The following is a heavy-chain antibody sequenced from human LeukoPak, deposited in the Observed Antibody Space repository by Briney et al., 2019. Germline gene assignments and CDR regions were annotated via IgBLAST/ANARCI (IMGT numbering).Heavy chain of an antibody. CDR3: VRDGRFDSACFDS. CDR2: FYSSGST. J-gene: IGHJ4*02. Sequence: SETLSLTCNVSGDPLNDNLYYWGWIRQSPGKGLEWIGAFYSSGSTSSHSSLKSRVIISVDTSRTQLSLKLDSVTDTDTAVYYCVRDGRFDSACFDSWGPGILVTVSS. D-gene: IGHD6-19*01. V-gene: IGHV4-39*07. CDR1: GDPLNDNLYY.